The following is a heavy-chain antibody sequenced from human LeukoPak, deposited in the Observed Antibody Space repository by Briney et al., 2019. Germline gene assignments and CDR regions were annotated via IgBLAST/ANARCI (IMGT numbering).Heavy chain of an antibody. Sequence: PETLSLTCAVYGGSFSGYYWSWIRQPPGKGLEWIGYIYYSGSTNYNPSLKSRVTISVDTSKNQFSLKLSSVTAADTAVYYCARLTSYYYYYYMDVWGKGTTVTISS. CDR3: ARLTSYYYYYYMDV. CDR1: GGSFSGYY. J-gene: IGHJ6*03. V-gene: IGHV4-59*01. CDR2: IYYSGST. D-gene: IGHD3-9*01.